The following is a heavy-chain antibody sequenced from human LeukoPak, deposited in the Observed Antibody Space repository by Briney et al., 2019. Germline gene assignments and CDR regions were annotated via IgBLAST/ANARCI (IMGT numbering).Heavy chain of an antibody. Sequence: SETLSLTCTVSGGSISSSSSYWDWIRQPPGKGLEWIGNIYYSGSNNYNASLKSRVTISVDTSKNQFSLKLSSVTAADTALYYCARRGGGSWYYFDYWGQGTLVTVSS. CDR3: ARRGGGSWYYFDY. V-gene: IGHV4-39*01. CDR2: IYYSGSN. D-gene: IGHD2-15*01. CDR1: GGSISSSSSY. J-gene: IGHJ4*02.